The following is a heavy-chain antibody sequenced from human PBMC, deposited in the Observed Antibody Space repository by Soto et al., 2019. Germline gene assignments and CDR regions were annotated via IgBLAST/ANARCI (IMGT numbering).Heavy chain of an antibody. J-gene: IGHJ4*02. Sequence: EVQLLESGGGLVQPGGSLRLSCAASGFIFDTYVMSWVRQAPGKGLEWVSRISGGADTIYYAESVKGRFTISRDNSKNTLYLQMNSLRAEDTGVYYCANTGGGLIDYWGQGSLVTVSS. D-gene: IGHD1-1*01. CDR3: ANTGGGLIDY. CDR1: GFIFDTYV. CDR2: ISGGADTI. V-gene: IGHV3-23*01.